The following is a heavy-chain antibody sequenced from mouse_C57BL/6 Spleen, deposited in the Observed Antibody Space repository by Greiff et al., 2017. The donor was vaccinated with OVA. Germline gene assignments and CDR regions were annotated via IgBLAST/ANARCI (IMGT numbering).Heavy chain of an antibody. Sequence: VQLQQSGPVLVKPGASVKMSCKASGYTFTDYYMNWVKQSHGKSLEWIGVINPYNGGTSYNQKFKGKATLTVDKSSSTAYMELNSLTSEDSAVYYCARVGNRFYYAMDYWGQGTSVTVSS. CDR2: INPYNGGT. CDR1: GYTFTDYY. V-gene: IGHV1-19*01. CDR3: ARVGNRFYYAMDY. D-gene: IGHD4-1*01. J-gene: IGHJ4*01.